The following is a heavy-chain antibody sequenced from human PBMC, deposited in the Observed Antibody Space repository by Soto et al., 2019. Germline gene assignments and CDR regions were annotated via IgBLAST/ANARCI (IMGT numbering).Heavy chain of an antibody. CDR3: AKTYSYGPADPIADY. Sequence: GGSLRLSCAASGFTFSSYGMHWVRQAPGKGLEWVAVISYDGSNKYYADSVKGRFTISRDNSKNTLYLQMNSLRAEDTAVYYCAKTYSYGPADPIADYWGQGTLVTVSS. V-gene: IGHV3-30*18. J-gene: IGHJ4*02. D-gene: IGHD5-18*01. CDR2: ISYDGSNK. CDR1: GFTFSSYG.